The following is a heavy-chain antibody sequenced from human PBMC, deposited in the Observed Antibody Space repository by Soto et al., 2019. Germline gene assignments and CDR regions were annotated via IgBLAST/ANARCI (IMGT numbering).Heavy chain of an antibody. D-gene: IGHD5-12*01. V-gene: IGHV1-69*13. Sequence: ASVKVSCKASGGTFSSYAISWVRQAPGQGLEWMGGIIPIFGTANYAQKFQGRVTITADESTSTAYMELSSLRSEDTAVYYCARSGRDGYNLAMVLYYYYGMDVWGQGTTVTVSS. J-gene: IGHJ6*02. CDR2: IIPIFGTA. CDR3: ARSGRDGYNLAMVLYYYYGMDV. CDR1: GGTFSSYA.